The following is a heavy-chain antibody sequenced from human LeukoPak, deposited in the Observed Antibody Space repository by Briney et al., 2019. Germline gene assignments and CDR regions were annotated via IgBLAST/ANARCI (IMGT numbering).Heavy chain of an antibody. CDR2: ISGSGGST. J-gene: IGHJ4*02. CDR3: AKAILSSRYFDY. D-gene: IGHD2/OR15-2a*01. Sequence: GGSLRLSCAASGFTFSSYAMSWVRQVPGQGLGWVSFISGSGGSTYYADSVKGRFTISRDNSKNTLYLQMNSLRAEDTAVYYCAKAILSSRYFDYWGQGTLVTVSS. CDR1: GFTFSSYA. V-gene: IGHV3-23*01.